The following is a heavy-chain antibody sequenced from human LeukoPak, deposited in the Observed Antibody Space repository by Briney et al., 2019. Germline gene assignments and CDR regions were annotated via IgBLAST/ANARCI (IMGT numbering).Heavy chain of an antibody. V-gene: IGHV5-51*01. Sequence: GESLKISCEGSGYSLASYWIGWVRQMPGKSLEWMGIIYPGDSDTRYSPSFQGQVTISADKSIATAYLQWSSLKASDTAMYYCARGNHCGSTSCALDYWGQGTLVTVSS. D-gene: IGHD2-2*01. J-gene: IGHJ4*02. CDR2: IYPGDSDT. CDR3: ARGNHCGSTSCALDY. CDR1: GYSLASYW.